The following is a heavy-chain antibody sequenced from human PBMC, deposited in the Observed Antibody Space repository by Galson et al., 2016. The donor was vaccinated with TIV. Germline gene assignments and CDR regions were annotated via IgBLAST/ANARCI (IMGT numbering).Heavy chain of an antibody. D-gene: IGHD2-8*02. Sequence: SLRLSCAASGFNFDDYDMYWVRQAPGKGLEWVSGISWNSNSFGYADSVKGRFTISRDNAKNALFLEMNSLRVEGTAVDYCAKDTHPDYCVGGVCYWDAFDSWGQGTKVTVSS. CDR1: GFNFDDYD. V-gene: IGHV3-9*01. CDR2: ISWNSNSF. CDR3: AKDTHPDYCVGGVCYWDAFDS. J-gene: IGHJ3*01.